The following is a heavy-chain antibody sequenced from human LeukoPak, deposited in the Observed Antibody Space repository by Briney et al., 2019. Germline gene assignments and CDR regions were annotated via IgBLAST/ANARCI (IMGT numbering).Heavy chain of an antibody. CDR3: AILPRDY. CDR1: GGFLSGYY. V-gene: IGHV4-34*01. CDR2: INHSGST. Sequence: SETLSLTCAVYGGFLSGYYWSWIRQPPGKGLEWIGEINHSGSTNYNPSLKSRVTISVDTSKNQFSLKLSSVTAADTAVYYCAILPRDYWGQGTLVTVSS. J-gene: IGHJ4*02.